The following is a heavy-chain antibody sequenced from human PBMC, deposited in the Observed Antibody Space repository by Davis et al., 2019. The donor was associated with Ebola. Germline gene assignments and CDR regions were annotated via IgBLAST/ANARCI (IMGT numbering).Heavy chain of an antibody. CDR2: ISYDGSNK. V-gene: IGHV3-30*03. Sequence: GGSLRLSCAASGFTFSSYGMHWVRQAPGKGLEWVAVISYDGSNKYYADSVKGRFTISRDNSKNTLYLQMNSLRAEDTAMYYCTRGGYYNSGSYVTPPFDYWGQGTLVTVSS. D-gene: IGHD3-10*01. CDR1: GFTFSSYG. CDR3: TRGGYYNSGSYVTPPFDY. J-gene: IGHJ4*02.